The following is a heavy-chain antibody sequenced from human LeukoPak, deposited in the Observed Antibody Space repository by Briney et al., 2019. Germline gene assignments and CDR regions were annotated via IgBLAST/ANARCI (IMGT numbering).Heavy chain of an antibody. V-gene: IGHV3-74*03. CDR1: GFTFSSHW. D-gene: IGHD3-9*01. J-gene: IGHJ6*02. CDR2: IDLDGGRR. Sequence: GGSLRLSCAASGFTFSSHWMVWVRRAPGKGRLWVSRIDLDGGRRTYADSVKGRFTNSRDNARSTLYLQMNSLRAEDTAVYYCAREDPYSEGMDVWGQGTSVTVSS. CDR3: AREDPYSEGMDV.